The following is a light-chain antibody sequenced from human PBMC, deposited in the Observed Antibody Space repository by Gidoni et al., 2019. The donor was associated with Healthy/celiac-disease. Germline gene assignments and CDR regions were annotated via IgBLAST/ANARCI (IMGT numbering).Light chain of an antibody. Sequence: QSALTQPASVSGSPGQSINISCTGTSSDVGGYNYVSWYQQHPGKAPKLMLYDVSNRPSGVSNRFSGSKSGNTASLTISGLQAEDEADYYCSSYTSSSTLFGGGTKLTVL. CDR2: DVS. CDR1: SSDVGGYNY. CDR3: SSYTSSSTL. J-gene: IGLJ2*01. V-gene: IGLV2-14*03.